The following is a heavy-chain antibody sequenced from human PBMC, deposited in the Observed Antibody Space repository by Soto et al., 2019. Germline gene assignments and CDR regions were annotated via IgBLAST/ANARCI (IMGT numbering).Heavy chain of an antibody. CDR1: GFSLSTGGVG. V-gene: IGHV2-5*02. J-gene: IGHJ4*02. CDR3: AHTPFFGDKLDY. D-gene: IGHD2-21*01. Sequence: QITLKESGPTMVKPTQTLTLTCSFSGFSLSTGGVGVAWIRQPPGKALEWLAVIYWDDDRRYNPSLKSRLTVTKDTSRNQVVLKMTNTDPVDTATYFCAHTPFFGDKLDYWGQGTLVTVSS. CDR2: IYWDDDR.